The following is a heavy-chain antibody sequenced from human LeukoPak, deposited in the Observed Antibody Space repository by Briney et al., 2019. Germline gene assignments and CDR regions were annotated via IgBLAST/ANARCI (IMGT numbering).Heavy chain of an antibody. V-gene: IGHV1-18*01. D-gene: IGHD5-18*01. CDR1: GYTFTSYG. J-gene: IGHJ2*01. CDR2: ISAYNGNT. CDR3: ARISVDTAMAPGWYFDL. Sequence: GASVKVSCKASGYTFTSYGISWVRQAPGQGLEWMGWISAYNGNTNYAQKLQGRVTTTTDTSTSTAYMELRSLRSDDTAVYYCARISVDTAMAPGWYFDLWGRGTLVTVSS.